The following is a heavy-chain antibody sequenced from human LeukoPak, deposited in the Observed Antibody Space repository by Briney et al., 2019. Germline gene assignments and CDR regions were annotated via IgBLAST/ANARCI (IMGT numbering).Heavy chain of an antibody. J-gene: IGHJ4*02. CDR1: GVTFSNYA. D-gene: IGHD1-7*01. Sequence: GGSLRLSCAASGVTFSNYAMAWVRQAPGKGLEWVSSIGGGGGDISYADSVKGRFTISRDNSKNTLYLQMNSLRAEDTAVYYCAIKLPGSFPFDQLGQGTLVTVSS. CDR3: AIKLPGSFPFDQ. CDR2: IGGGGGDI. V-gene: IGHV3-23*01.